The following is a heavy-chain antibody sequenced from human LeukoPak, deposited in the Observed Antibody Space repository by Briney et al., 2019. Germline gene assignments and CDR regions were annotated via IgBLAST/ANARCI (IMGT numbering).Heavy chain of an antibody. CDR1: GYTFSTYG. Sequence: EASVKVSCKASGYTFSTYGISWVRQAPGQGLEWMGYISVNNGNTNYAQKVQGRVTMTTDTSTSTAYMELRSLRSDDTAVYYCARDYYDYVWGSYKSAFDIWGQGTMVTVSS. J-gene: IGHJ3*02. CDR3: ARDYYDYVWGSYKSAFDI. CDR2: ISVNNGNT. V-gene: IGHV1-18*01. D-gene: IGHD3-16*01.